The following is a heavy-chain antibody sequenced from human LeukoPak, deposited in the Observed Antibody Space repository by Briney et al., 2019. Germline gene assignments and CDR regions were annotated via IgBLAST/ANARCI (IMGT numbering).Heavy chain of an antibody. V-gene: IGHV3-53*01. CDR2: IYSGGST. Sequence: GGSLRLSCAASGFTVSSNYMSWVRQAPGKGLEWVSVIYSGGSTYYADSVKGRFTISRDNSKNTLYLQMNSLRAEDTAVYYCASETAVAGTSAFDIWGQGTMVTVSS. D-gene: IGHD6-19*01. J-gene: IGHJ3*02. CDR3: ASETAVAGTSAFDI. CDR1: GFTVSSNY.